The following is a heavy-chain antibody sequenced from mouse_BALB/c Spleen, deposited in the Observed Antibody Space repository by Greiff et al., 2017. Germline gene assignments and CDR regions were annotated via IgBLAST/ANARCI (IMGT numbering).Heavy chain of an antibody. CDR3: ARDRMITVYAMDY. V-gene: IGHV2-9*02. D-gene: IGHD2-4*01. Sequence: VKLVESGPGLVAPSQSLSITCTVSGFSLTSYGVHWVRQPPGKGLEWLGVIWAGGSTNYNSALMSRLSISKDNSKSQVFLKMNSLQTDDTAMYYCARDRMITVYAMDYWGQGTSVTVSS. CDR2: IWAGGST. J-gene: IGHJ4*01. CDR1: GFSLTSYG.